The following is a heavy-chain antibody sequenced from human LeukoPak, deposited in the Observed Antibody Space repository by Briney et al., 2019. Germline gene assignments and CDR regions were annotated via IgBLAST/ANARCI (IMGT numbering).Heavy chain of an antibody. D-gene: IGHD3-10*01. CDR3: ARGVEMVRGVISWFDP. CDR1: GXSLSGYY. V-gene: IGHV4-34*01. CDR2: INHSGST. Sequence: SETLSLTCAVYGXSLSGYYWSWIRQPPGKGLEWIGEINHSGSTNYNPSLKSRVTISVDTSKNQFSLKLSSVTAADTAVYYCARGVEMVRGVISWFDPWGQGTLVTVSS. J-gene: IGHJ5*02.